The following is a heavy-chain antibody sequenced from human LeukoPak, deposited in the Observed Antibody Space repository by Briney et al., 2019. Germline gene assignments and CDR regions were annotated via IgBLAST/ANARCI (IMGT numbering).Heavy chain of an antibody. V-gene: IGHV4-38-2*02. J-gene: IGHJ4*02. CDR2: IYHSGST. Sequence: ETLSLTCTVSGYSISSGYYWGWIRQPPGKGLEWIGSIYHSGSTYYNPSLKSRVTISVDTSKNQFSLKLSSVTAADTAVYYCARVIGTIDYWGQGTLVTVSS. CDR3: ARVIGTIDY. CDR1: GYSISSGYY. D-gene: IGHD1-14*01.